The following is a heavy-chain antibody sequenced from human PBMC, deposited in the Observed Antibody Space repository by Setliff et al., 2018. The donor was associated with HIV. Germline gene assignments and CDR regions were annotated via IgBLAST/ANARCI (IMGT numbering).Heavy chain of an antibody. V-gene: IGHV3-7*01. J-gene: IGHJ4*02. CDR1: GFTFSNSW. Sequence: GGSLRLSCAASGFTFSNSWMTWVRQAPGKGLEWVANIKKDGSDKFYVDSVKGRFAISRDNAKNSLYLQMNSLRDEDAAVYYCASSPSWGTYRYGLDYWGQGTLVTVSS. CDR3: ASSPSWGTYRYGLDY. D-gene: IGHD3-16*02. CDR2: IKKDGSDK.